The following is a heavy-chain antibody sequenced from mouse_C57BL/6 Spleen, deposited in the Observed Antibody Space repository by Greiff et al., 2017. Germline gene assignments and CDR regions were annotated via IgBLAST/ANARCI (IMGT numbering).Heavy chain of an antibody. CDR2: IYPGSGST. Sequence: VQLQQPGAELVKPGASVKMSCKASGYTFTSYWITWVKQRPGQGLEWIGDIYPGSGSTNYNEKFKSKATLTVDTSSSTAYMQLSSLTSEDSAVYYCARGTYKGSSYDYYAMDYWGQGTSVTVSS. V-gene: IGHV1-55*01. CDR1: GYTFTSYW. D-gene: IGHD1-1*01. J-gene: IGHJ4*01. CDR3: ARGTYKGSSYDYYAMDY.